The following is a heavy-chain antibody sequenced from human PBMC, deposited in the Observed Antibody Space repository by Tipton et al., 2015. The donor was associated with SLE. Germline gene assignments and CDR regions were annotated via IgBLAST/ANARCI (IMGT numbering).Heavy chain of an antibody. J-gene: IGHJ4*02. V-gene: IGHV3-23*01. CDR1: GFTFSSYA. CDR2: ISGSGYST. Sequence: SLRLSCAASGFTFSSYAIHWVRQAPGKGLEWVSTISGSGYSTYYADSVKGRFTISRDNSKNTLYLQMNSLRAEDTAVYYCARDWGGELERRPYWGQGTLVTVSS. D-gene: IGHD1-1*01. CDR3: ARDWGGELERRPY.